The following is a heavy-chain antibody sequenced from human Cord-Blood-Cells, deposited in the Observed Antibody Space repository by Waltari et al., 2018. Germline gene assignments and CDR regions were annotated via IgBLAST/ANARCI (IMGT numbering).Heavy chain of an antibody. D-gene: IGHD3-10*01. J-gene: IGHJ4*02. Sequence: QVQLVQSGAEVKKPGASVKVSCKASGYTLTSYYMHWVRQAPGQGLEWMGIINPSGGSTSYAQKLQCRVTMTRDTSTSTVYMELSSLGSEDTAVYYCARSDGSGSYYFDYWGQGTLVTVSS. CDR3: ARSDGSGSYYFDY. CDR2: INPSGGST. CDR1: GYTLTSYY. V-gene: IGHV1-46*01.